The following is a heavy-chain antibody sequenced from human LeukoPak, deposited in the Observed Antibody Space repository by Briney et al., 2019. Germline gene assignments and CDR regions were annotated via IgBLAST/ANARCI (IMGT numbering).Heavy chain of an antibody. V-gene: IGHV6-1*01. D-gene: IGHD3-16*02. CDR1: GDSVSTNSAD. CDR3: ARGGRSGFDI. CDR2: TYYRSQWYN. J-gene: IGHJ3*02. Sequence: SQTLSLTCAISGDSVSTNSADWNWIRQSPSRGLEWLGRTYYRSQWYNEYAVSVKSRTTINPDTSKNQFSLQLNSVTPEDTAVYFCARGGRSGFDIWGQGTMVTVS.